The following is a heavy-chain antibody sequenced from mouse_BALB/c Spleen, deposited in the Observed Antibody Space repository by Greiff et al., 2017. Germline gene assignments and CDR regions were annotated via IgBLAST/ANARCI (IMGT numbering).Heavy chain of an antibody. CDR1: GFAFSSYD. Sequence: EVQGVESGGGLVKPGGSLKLSCAASGFAFSSYDMSWVRQTPEKRLEWVAYISSGGGSTYYPDTVKGRFTNSRDNAKNTLYLQMSSLKSEDTAMYYCARNWDYFDYWGQGTTLTVSS. CDR3: ARNWDYFDY. J-gene: IGHJ2*01. CDR2: ISSGGGST. V-gene: IGHV5-12-1*01. D-gene: IGHD4-1*01.